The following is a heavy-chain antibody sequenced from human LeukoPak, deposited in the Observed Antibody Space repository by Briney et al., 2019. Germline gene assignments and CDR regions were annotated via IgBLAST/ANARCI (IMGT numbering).Heavy chain of an antibody. CDR1: GGSFSGYY. CDR3: ARSPYSGSGKDAFDI. D-gene: IGHD3-10*01. J-gene: IGHJ3*02. CDR2: INHSGNT. Sequence: SETLSLTCAVYGGSFSGYYCNWIRQPPGKGLEWIGEINHSGNTNYNPSLKSRVTISVDTSKNQFSLKLNSVTAADTAVYFCARSPYSGSGKDAFDIWGQGTMVTVSS. V-gene: IGHV4-34*01.